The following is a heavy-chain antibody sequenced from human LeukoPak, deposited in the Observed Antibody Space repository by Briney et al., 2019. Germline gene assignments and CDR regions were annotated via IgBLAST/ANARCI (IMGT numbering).Heavy chain of an antibody. V-gene: IGHV3-23*01. CDR1: GFIFNDYH. D-gene: IGHD6-25*01. CDR3: AKDSLAAAGFYLDD. Sequence: GGSLRLSCAASGFIFNDYHMTWVRRAPGKGRECVTIITAGGTNTYRSASATGRFTISRDNSENTPYLQMNNLRAEDTAIYYSAKDSLAAAGFYLDDCGQGALVTVSS. J-gene: IGHJ4*02. CDR2: ITAGGTNT.